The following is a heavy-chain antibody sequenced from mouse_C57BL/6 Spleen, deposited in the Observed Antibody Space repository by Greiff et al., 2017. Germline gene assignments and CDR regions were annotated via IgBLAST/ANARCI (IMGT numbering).Heavy chain of an antibody. V-gene: IGHV1-61*01. D-gene: IGHD2-1*01. Sequence: QVQLQQPGAELVRPGSSVKLSCKASGYTFTSYWMDWVKQRPGQGLEWIGNIYPSDSETHYNQKFKDKATLTVDKSSSTAYMQLSSLTSEDSAVYYCAGQRNIYYGNYRGFFFDYWGQGTTLTVSS. CDR3: AGQRNIYYGNYRGFFFDY. CDR1: GYTFTSYW. J-gene: IGHJ2*01. CDR2: IYPSDSET.